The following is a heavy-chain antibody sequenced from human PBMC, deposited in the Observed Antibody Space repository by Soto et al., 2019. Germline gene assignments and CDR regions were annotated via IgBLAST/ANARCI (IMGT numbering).Heavy chain of an antibody. V-gene: IGHV3-48*03. D-gene: IGHD4-17*01. Sequence: EVQLVESGGGLVQPGGSLRLSCAASGFTFSSYEMNWVRQAPGKGLEWVSYISSSGNTIYYADSVKGRFTISRDNAKNSLYLQMNSLRAEDTAVYYCARDRLRWDYWGQGTLVTVSS. CDR1: GFTFSSYE. J-gene: IGHJ4*02. CDR2: ISSSGNTI. CDR3: ARDRLRWDY.